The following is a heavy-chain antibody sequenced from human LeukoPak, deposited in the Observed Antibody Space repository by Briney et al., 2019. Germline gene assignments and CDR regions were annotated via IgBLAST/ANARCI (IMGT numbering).Heavy chain of an antibody. Sequence: PSQTLSLTCTVSGGSISSGGYYWSWIRQHPGKGLEWIGYIYYSGSTYYNPSLKSRVTISVDTSKNQFSLKLSSATAADTAVYYCAREISYGDYHHYFDYWGQGTLVTVSS. CDR3: AREISYGDYHHYFDY. CDR1: GGSISSGGYY. J-gene: IGHJ4*02. CDR2: IYYSGST. D-gene: IGHD4-17*01. V-gene: IGHV4-31*03.